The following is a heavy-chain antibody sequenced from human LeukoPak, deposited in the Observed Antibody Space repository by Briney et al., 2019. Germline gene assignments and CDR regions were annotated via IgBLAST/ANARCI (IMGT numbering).Heavy chain of an antibody. Sequence: PGGSLRLSCAASGFAFSSYAMHWVRQAPGKGLEWVAVISYDGSNKYYADSVKGRFTISRDNAKNSLYLQMSSLRAGDTAIYYCVRDQDEDRGSTTYDWWGQGTLVTVSS. CDR2: ISYDGSNK. D-gene: IGHD1-26*01. J-gene: IGHJ4*02. V-gene: IGHV3-30-3*01. CDR3: VRDQDEDRGSTTYDW. CDR1: GFAFSSYA.